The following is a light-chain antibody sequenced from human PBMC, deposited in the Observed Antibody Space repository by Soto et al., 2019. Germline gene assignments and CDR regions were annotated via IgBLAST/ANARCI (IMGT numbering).Light chain of an antibody. CDR2: AAS. CDR1: QSTSSY. CDR3: QQSYSTLGLT. J-gene: IGKJ4*01. V-gene: IGKV1-39*01. Sequence: DLQMTQSPSSLSASVGDRVTITCRASQSTSSYLNWYQQKPGKAPKLLIYAASNLQSGVPSRFSGSGSGTDFTLTISSLQPEDFATYYCQQSYSTLGLTFGGGTKVEIK.